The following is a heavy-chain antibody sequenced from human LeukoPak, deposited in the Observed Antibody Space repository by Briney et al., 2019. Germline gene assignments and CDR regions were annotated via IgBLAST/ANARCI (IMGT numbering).Heavy chain of an antibody. J-gene: IGHJ4*02. Sequence: HGGSLRLSCAACGFTFSTYAMSWVRRTPGKGLEWVSAITGGGGTTYYADSVKGRFTISRDNSKNTLYLQMNRLRAEVTDVYYCAKDPPILRWSFDYWGQGNLVTVSS. CDR3: AKDPPILRWSFDY. V-gene: IGHV3-23*01. D-gene: IGHD4-23*01. CDR1: GFTFSTYA. CDR2: ITGGGGTT.